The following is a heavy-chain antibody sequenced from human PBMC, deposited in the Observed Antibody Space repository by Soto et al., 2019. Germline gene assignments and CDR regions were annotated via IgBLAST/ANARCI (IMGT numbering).Heavy chain of an antibody. J-gene: IGHJ3*02. CDR1: GFSFNDYA. D-gene: IGHD3-22*01. CDR3: AKVVVMRAVNDALDI. Sequence: GGSLRLSXAASGFSFNDYAMTWVRQAPGKGLEWVSAINDDGDSTYYADSVKGRFTISRDNSKNTVFLEMNSLRAEDTAAYHCAKVVVMRAVNDALDIWGQGTMVTVSS. CDR2: INDDGDST. V-gene: IGHV3-23*01.